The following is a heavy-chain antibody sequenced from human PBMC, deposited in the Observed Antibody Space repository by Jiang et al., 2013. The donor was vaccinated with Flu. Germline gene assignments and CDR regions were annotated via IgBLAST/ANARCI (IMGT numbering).Heavy chain of an antibody. J-gene: IGHJ6*02. V-gene: IGHV4-39*07. CDR2: IYYSGST. CDR1: GGSISSSSYY. CDR3: ASLAVVGATRYYYGMDV. D-gene: IGHD1-26*01. Sequence: PGLVKPSETLSLTCTVSGGSISSSSYYWGWIRQPPGKGLEWIGSIYYSGSTYYNPSLKSRVTISVDTSKNQFSLKLSSVTAADTAVYYCASLAVVGATRYYYGMDVWGQGTTVTV.